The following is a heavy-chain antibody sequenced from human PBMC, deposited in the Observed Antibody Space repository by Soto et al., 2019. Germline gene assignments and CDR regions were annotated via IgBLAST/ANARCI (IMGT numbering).Heavy chain of an antibody. CDR3: ARDLDLAARPGGAFDI. Sequence: QVQLQESGPGLVKPSQTLSLTCTVSGGSISSGGYYWSWIRQHPGKGLEWIGYIYYSGSTYYNPSLKSRVTISVDTSKNQFSLMLSSVTAADTAVYYCARDLDLAARPGGAFDIWGQGTMVTVSS. V-gene: IGHV4-31*03. CDR2: IYYSGST. J-gene: IGHJ3*02. D-gene: IGHD6-6*01. CDR1: GGSISSGGYY.